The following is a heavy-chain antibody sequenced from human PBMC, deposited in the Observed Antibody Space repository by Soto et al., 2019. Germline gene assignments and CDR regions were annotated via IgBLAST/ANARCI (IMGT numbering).Heavy chain of an antibody. CDR2: VNHSGKT. CDR3: TRAAIKGHQIEGQPPTSQTLDY. J-gene: IGHJ4*02. D-gene: IGHD1-26*01. CDR1: GGSISSSNW. V-gene: IGHV4-4*02. Sequence: SETLSLTCAVSGGSISSSNWWSWVRQPPGRGLEWIGEVNHSGKTNYSPSLKSRVTISADTSKNQFSLKLTSVTAADTAVYYCTRAAIKGHQIEGQPPTSQTLDYWGQGTLVTVSS.